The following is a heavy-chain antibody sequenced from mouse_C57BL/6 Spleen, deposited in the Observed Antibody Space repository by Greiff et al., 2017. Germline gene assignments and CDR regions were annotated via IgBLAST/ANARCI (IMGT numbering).Heavy chain of an antibody. D-gene: IGHD2-3*01. CDR1: GYTFTSYW. CDR2: INPSSGYT. J-gene: IGHJ2*01. CDR3: ARDDGYSDY. Sequence: VKLVESGAELAKPGASVKLSCKASGYTFTSYWMHWVKQRPGQGLEWIGYINPSSGYTKYNQKFKDKATLTEDKSSSTAYMQLSSLTYEDSAVYYCARDDGYSDYWGQGTTLTVSS. V-gene: IGHV1-7*01.